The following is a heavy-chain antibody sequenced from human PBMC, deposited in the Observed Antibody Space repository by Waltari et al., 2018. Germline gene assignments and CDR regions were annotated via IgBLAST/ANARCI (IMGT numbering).Heavy chain of an antibody. Sequence: QLQLQESGPGLVKPSETLSLTCTVSGGSISSSSYYWGWIRQPPGKGLEWIGGLYYRGSTYYNPSLKSRVTISVDTSKNKFSLKMSSVTAADTAVYYCARAPLTYGYGMDVWGQGTTVTVSS. CDR2: LYYRGST. J-gene: IGHJ6*02. D-gene: IGHD4-17*01. CDR1: GGSISSSSYY. V-gene: IGHV4-39*07. CDR3: ARAPLTYGYGMDV.